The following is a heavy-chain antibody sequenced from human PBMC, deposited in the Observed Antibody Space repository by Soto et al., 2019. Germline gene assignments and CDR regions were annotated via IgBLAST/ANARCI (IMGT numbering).Heavy chain of an antibody. D-gene: IGHD3-10*01. V-gene: IGHV4-59*01. CDR3: ARGWWFGEFPFDY. Sequence: GSLRLSCTVSGGSISSYYWSWIRQPPGKGLEWIGYIYYSGSTNYNPSLKSRVTISVDTSKNQFSLKLSSVTAADTAVYYCARGWWFGEFPFDYWGQGTLVTVSS. J-gene: IGHJ4*02. CDR1: GGSISSYY. CDR2: IYYSGST.